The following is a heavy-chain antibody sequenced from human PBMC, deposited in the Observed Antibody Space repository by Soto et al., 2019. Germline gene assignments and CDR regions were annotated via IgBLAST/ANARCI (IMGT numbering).Heavy chain of an antibody. D-gene: IGHD1-26*01. CDR1: GFIFENFG. Sequence: EVVLLESGGGLEQPGGSLRLSCAASGFIFENFGMSWVRQAPGKGLEWISSISESGFKKYYADSVKGRFTISRDNSKSTVYLKLNNLSAEDTAVYHCAKNQGVELVPLATVDWFDPWGQGSVVTVSS. CDR3: AKNQGVELVPLATVDWFDP. J-gene: IGHJ5*02. CDR2: ISESGFKK. V-gene: IGHV3-23*01.